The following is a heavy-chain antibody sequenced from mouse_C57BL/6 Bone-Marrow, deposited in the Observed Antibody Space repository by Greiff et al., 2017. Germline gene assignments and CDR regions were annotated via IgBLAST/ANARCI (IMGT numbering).Heavy chain of an antibody. CDR3: AREARRLRLWFAY. V-gene: IGHV1-56*01. CDR2: IFPGCGRT. D-gene: IGHD3-2*02. Sequence: QVQLQQSGPELVRPGASVKISCKAPGYTFTSHWMQWVRQRPGQGLEWIGEIFPGCGRTYYNEKFKGKATLTVDTSSSTAYMQLSSLTSEDSAVYFCAREARRLRLWFAYWGQGTLVTVSA. CDR1: GYTFTSHW. J-gene: IGHJ3*01.